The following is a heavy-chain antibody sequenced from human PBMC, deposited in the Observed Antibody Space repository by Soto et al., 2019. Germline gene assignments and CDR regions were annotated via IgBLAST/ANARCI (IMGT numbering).Heavy chain of an antibody. J-gene: IGHJ5*02. V-gene: IGHV1-8*01. CDR2: MNPGSGDT. Sequence: GASVKVSCKASGYTFTNNDVSWVRQATGQGLEWMGWMNPGSGDTGYAQKFQGRVTMTRDISIATAYMELSSLRSDDTAIYYCATRATFGSLNWFDPWGQGTLVTFSS. D-gene: IGHD3-10*01. CDR1: GYTFTNND. CDR3: ATRATFGSLNWFDP.